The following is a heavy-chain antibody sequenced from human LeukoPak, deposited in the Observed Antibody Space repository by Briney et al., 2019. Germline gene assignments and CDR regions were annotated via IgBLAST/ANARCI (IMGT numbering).Heavy chain of an antibody. V-gene: IGHV4-38-2*01. J-gene: IGHJ3*02. CDR2: IYHSGTT. CDR3: ARLLGRDAFHI. Sequence: LIVSIYHSGTTYYNPSLKRGVTISVDKSKNQFSLKLSSLTAADTAVYYCARLLGRDAFHIWGQGTMFTVSS. D-gene: IGHD3-10*01.